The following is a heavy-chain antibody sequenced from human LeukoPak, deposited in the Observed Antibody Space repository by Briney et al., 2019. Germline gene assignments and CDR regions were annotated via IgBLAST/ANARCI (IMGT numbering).Heavy chain of an antibody. CDR1: GGTFISYA. J-gene: IGHJ6*02. CDR2: IIPIFGTA. V-gene: IGHV1-69*13. Sequence: SVKVSCKASGGTFISYAISWVRQAPGQGLEWMGGIIPIFGTANYAQKFQGRVTITADESTSTAYMELSSLRSEDTAVYYCARDIEFYYYYGMDVWGQGTTVTVSS. CDR3: ARDIEFYYYYGMDV. D-gene: IGHD3-16*02.